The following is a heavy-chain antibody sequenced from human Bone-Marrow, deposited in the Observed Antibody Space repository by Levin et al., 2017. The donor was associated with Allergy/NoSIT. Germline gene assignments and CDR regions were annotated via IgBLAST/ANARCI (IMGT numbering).Heavy chain of an antibody. D-gene: IGHD2-2*01. CDR2: ISGSGGST. J-gene: IGHJ5*02. CDR1: GFTFSSYA. CDR3: AKDRGPYPRGNWFDP. Sequence: GGSLRLSCAASGFTFSSYAMSWVRQAPGKGLEWVSAISGSGGSTYYADSVKGRFTISRDNSKNTLYLQMNSLRAEDTAVYYCAKDRGPYPRGNWFDPWGQGTLVTVSS. V-gene: IGHV3-23*01.